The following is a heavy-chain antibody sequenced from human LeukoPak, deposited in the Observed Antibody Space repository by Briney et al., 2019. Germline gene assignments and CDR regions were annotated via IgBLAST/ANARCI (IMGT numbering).Heavy chain of an antibody. J-gene: IGHJ6*03. CDR3: ARFGRIAAAGTGYYYYMDA. CDR2: INHSGST. CDR1: GGSFSGYY. D-gene: IGHD6-13*01. V-gene: IGHV4-34*01. Sequence: PSETLSLTCAVYGGSFSGYYWSWIRQPPGKGLEWIGEINHSGSTNYNPSLKSRVTISVDTSKNQFSLKLSSVTAADTAVYYCARFGRIAAAGTGYYYYMDAWGKGTTVTVSS.